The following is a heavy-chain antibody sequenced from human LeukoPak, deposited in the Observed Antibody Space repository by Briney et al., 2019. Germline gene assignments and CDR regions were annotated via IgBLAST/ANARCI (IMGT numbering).Heavy chain of an antibody. CDR1: GGSISCYY. D-gene: IGHD3-10*01. CDR2: IYYSGST. J-gene: IGHJ6*02. CDR3: ARDGAYYYYGMDV. Sequence: SETLSLNCTVSGGSISCYYWSWIRQPRGKGLEWIGYIYYSGSTNYNPSLKSRVTISVDTSKNQFSLKLSSVTAADTAVYYCARDGAYYYYGMDVWGQGTTVTVSS. V-gene: IGHV4-59*01.